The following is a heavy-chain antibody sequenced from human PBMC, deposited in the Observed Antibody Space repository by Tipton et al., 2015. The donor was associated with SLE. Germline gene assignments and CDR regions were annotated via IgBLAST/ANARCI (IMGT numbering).Heavy chain of an antibody. V-gene: IGHV4-61*08. J-gene: IGHJ4*02. CDR3: ARALQNYFDY. Sequence: LRLSCTVSGGSISSGGYYWSWIRQPPGKGLEWIGYIYYSGSTNYNPSLKGRVTISVDTSKNQFSLKLSSVTAADTAVYYCARALQNYFDYWGQGTLVTVSS. CDR2: IYYSGST. CDR1: GGSISSGGYY.